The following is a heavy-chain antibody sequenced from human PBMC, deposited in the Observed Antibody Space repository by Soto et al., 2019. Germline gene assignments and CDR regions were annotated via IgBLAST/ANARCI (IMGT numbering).Heavy chain of an antibody. J-gene: IGHJ6*02. Sequence: QDQLVQSGAEVKKPGSSVRVSCKASGGTFSNYAISWVRQAPGEGLEWMGGIVPIFGTVNYAQKFQGRVTITADESTTTAYMELSSLISEDTAVYYCARVQAVPCIYNYYGLDVWGQGTTVTVSS. CDR1: GGTFSNYA. V-gene: IGHV1-69*12. D-gene: IGHD2-15*01. CDR2: IVPIFGTV. CDR3: ARVQAVPCIYNYYGLDV.